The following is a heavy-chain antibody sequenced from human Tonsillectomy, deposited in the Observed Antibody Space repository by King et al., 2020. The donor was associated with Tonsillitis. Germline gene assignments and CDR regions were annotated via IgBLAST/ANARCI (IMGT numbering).Heavy chain of an antibody. V-gene: IGHV7-4-1*01. D-gene: IGHD6-19*01. Sequence: QLVQSGSELKKTGASVQISCQASGYTLTDFTLTWVRQTPGQGLQWMGWINTNTGNPTYAQGFTGRFVFSLDKSVNTAYLQIDDQQAEYTGVYYCTRDPLTQWPSWFDAWGQGTLVTVSS. J-gene: IGHJ5*02. CDR3: TRDPLTQWPSWFDA. CDR2: INTNTGNP. CDR1: GYTLTDFT.